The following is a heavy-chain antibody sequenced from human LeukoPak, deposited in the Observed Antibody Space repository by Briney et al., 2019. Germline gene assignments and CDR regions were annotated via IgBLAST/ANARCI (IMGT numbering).Heavy chain of an antibody. J-gene: IGHJ4*02. CDR3: TRNPLRGYSGYDYALDY. D-gene: IGHD5-12*01. V-gene: IGHV3-49*04. Sequence: GGSLRLSCTASGFTFGHYAMSWVRQAPGKGLEWVGFIRSKAYGGTTEYAASVKGRFTISRDDSKSIAYLQMNSLKTEDTAVYYCTRNPLRGYSGYDYALDYWGQGTLVTVSS. CDR2: IRSKAYGGTT. CDR1: GFTFGHYA.